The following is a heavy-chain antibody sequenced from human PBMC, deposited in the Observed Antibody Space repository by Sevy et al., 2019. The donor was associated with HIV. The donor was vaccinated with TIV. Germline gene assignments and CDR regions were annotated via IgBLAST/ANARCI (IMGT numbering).Heavy chain of an antibody. J-gene: IGHJ3*01. CDR2: TGGRGGAT. V-gene: IGHV3-23*01. Sequence: GGSLRLSCAASGFPFRSYAMNWVRQGPGKGLEWVSATGGRGGATYYADSVKGRFTISRDNSKNTLYLQMDSPRAEDTAVYYCAKDVVAVVGDAFDVWGQGTMVTVSS. CDR3: AKDVVAVVGDAFDV. CDR1: GFPFRSYA. D-gene: IGHD2-15*01.